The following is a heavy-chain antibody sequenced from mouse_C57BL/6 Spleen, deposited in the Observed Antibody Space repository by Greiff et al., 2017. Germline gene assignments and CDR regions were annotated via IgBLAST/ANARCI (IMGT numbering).Heavy chain of an antibody. J-gene: IGHJ2*01. D-gene: IGHD1-1*01. CDR3: AREGITTRDY. CDR1: GYTFTSYW. CDR2: IHPNSGST. Sequence: QVQLQQPGAELVKPGASVKLSCKASGYTFTSYWMHWVKQRPGQGLEWIGMIHPNSGSTNYHEKFKSKATLTVDKSSSTAYMQLSSLTSEDSAVYYCAREGITTRDYWGQGTTLTVSS. V-gene: IGHV1-64*01.